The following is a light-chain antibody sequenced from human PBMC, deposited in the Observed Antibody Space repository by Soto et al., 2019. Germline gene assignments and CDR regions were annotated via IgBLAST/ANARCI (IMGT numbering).Light chain of an antibody. CDR3: QQSYRTPYT. Sequence: DIQMTQSPSSLSASVGDRVTLTCLASQSISSYLNWYQQKPGKAPKFLIYAASSLQSGVPSRFSGSGSGTDFTLTISSLQPEDFATYYCQQSYRTPYTFGLGTKLEIK. J-gene: IGKJ2*01. CDR2: AAS. CDR1: QSISSY. V-gene: IGKV1-39*01.